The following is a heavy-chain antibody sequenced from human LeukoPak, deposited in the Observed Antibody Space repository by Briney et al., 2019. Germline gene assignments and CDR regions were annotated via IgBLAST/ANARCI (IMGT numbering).Heavy chain of an antibody. CDR2: IYYSGST. D-gene: IGHD5-18*01. Sequence: SETLSLTCTVSGGSISSSSYYWGWIRQPPGKGLEWIGSIYYSGSTYYNPSLKSRVTISVDTSKNQFSLKLSSVTAADTAVYYCATEGYSYEKYFDYWGQGTLVTVSS. V-gene: IGHV4-39*07. CDR3: ATEGYSYEKYFDY. CDR1: GGSISSSSYY. J-gene: IGHJ4*02.